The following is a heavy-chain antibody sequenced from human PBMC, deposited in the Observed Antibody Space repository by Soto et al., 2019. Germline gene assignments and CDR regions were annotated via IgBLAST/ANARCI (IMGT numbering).Heavy chain of an antibody. CDR3: ARDMTLYYDFWSGTNGFDY. CDR1: GGSVSSGSYY. D-gene: IGHD3-3*01. CDR2: IYYSGST. V-gene: IGHV4-61*01. Sequence: SETLCLTCTVSGGSVSSGSYYWSWIRQPPGKGLEWIGYIYYSGSTNYNPSLKSRVTISVDTSKNQFSLKLSSVTAADTAVYYCARDMTLYYDFWSGTNGFDYWGQGTLVTVSS. J-gene: IGHJ4*02.